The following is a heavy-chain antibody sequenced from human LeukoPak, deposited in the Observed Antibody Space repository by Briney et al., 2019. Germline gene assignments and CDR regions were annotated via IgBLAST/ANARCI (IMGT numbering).Heavy chain of an antibody. D-gene: IGHD2-21*02. V-gene: IGHV4-4*02. CDR2: IYHSGST. J-gene: IGHJ3*02. Sequence: SETLSLTCAVSGGSISSSNWWSWVRQPPGKGLKWIGEIYHSGSTNYNPSLKSRVTISVDKSKNQFSLKLSSVTAADTAVYYCARERAGIAVVTVDAFDIWGQGQWSPSLQ. CDR1: GGSISSSNW. CDR3: ARERAGIAVVTVDAFDI.